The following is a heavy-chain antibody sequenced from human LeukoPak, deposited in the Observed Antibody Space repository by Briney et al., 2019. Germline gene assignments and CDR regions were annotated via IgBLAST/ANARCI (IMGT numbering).Heavy chain of an antibody. CDR1: GGSISSGGYY. V-gene: IGHV4-31*03. D-gene: IGHD3-10*01. Sequence: SETLSLTCTVSGGSISSGGYYWSWIRQHPGKGLEWIGYIYYSGSTYYNPSLKSRVTISVDTSKNQFSLKLSSVTAADTAVYYCARVWFGELLSYGMDVWGQGTTVTVSS. CDR3: ARVWFGELLSYGMDV. CDR2: IYYSGST. J-gene: IGHJ6*02.